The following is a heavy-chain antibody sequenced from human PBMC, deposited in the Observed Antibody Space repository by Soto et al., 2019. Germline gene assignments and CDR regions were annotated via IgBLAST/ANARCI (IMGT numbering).Heavy chain of an antibody. Sequence: QVQLVQSGAEVKKPGASVKVSCKASGYTFTSYGISWVRQAPGQGLEWMGWISAYNGNTNYAQKLQGRVTMTTDTSTSTADMELRSLRSDDTAVYYCAREADYYDSSGYPSDYYGMDVWGQGTTVTVSS. V-gene: IGHV1-18*04. CDR1: GYTFTSYG. CDR3: AREADYYDSSGYPSDYYGMDV. CDR2: ISAYNGNT. J-gene: IGHJ6*02. D-gene: IGHD3-22*01.